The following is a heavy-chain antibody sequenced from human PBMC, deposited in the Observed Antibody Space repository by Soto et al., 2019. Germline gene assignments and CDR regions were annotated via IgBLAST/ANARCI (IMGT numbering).Heavy chain of an antibody. V-gene: IGHV3-30-3*01. Sequence: PGGSLRLSCAASGFTFSNYAMHWGRQAPGKGLEWVAVISYDGSNKYYADSVKGRFTISRDNSKNTVYLQMNSLRAEDTALYYCAKEIVGAPGWFDPWGQGTLVTVSS. J-gene: IGHJ5*02. CDR3: AKEIVGAPGWFDP. CDR1: GFTFSNYA. D-gene: IGHD1-26*01. CDR2: ISYDGSNK.